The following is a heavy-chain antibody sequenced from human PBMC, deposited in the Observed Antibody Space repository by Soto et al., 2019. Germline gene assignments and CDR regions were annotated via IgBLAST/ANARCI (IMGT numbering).Heavy chain of an antibody. CDR2: IYPGDSDT. CDR1: GYSFTSYW. Sequence: GESLKISCKGSGYSFTSYWIGWVRQMPGKGLEWMGIIYPGDSDTRYSPSFQGQGTISADKSISTAYLQWSCLKASDTSMYYCAGGMYSGSYFQCFQHCRQGTMVTVSS. CDR3: AGGMYSGSYFQCFQH. J-gene: IGHJ1*01. D-gene: IGHD1-26*01. V-gene: IGHV5-51*01.